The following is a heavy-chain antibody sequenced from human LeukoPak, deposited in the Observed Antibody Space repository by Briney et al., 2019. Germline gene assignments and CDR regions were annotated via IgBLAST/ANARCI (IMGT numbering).Heavy chain of an antibody. D-gene: IGHD6-19*01. CDR3: ATLSVAVVPEAAY. J-gene: IGHJ4*02. V-gene: IGHV4-30-4*08. CDR2: IYYRGSP. Sequence: PSETLSLTCTVSGGSISSGDYYWSWIRQPPGKGLEYIGYIYYRGSPYYNPSLKRRVIISVDTAKNQFSLNLSSVTAADTAVYYCATLSVAVVPEAAYWGQGTLVTVSS. CDR1: GGSISSGDYY.